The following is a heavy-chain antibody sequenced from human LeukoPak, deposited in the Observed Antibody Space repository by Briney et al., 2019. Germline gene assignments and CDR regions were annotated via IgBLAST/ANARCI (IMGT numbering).Heavy chain of an antibody. D-gene: IGHD1-14*01. V-gene: IGHV1-24*01. CDR1: EYTVTELS. J-gene: IGHJ4*02. CDR3: ATEKAWNHGGFDY. CDR2: FDAENDAT. Sequence: ASVKVSCKVSEYTVTELSFYWVRQAPGEGLEWMGGFDAENDATISAKKFRGRVTVSQDTSTETAYMELSSLRSEDTAVYYCATEKAWNHGGFDYWGQGTPVIVSS.